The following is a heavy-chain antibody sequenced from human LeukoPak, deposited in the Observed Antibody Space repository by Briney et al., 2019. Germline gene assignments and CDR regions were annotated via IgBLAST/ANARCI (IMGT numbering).Heavy chain of an antibody. J-gene: IGHJ4*02. CDR1: GFTFSSYS. V-gene: IGHV3-21*01. Sequence: GGSLRLSCAASGFTFSSYSMNWVRQAPGRGLEWDSSFSTSSSYIYYADSVKGRFIISRDNAKNSLYLQMNSLRVEDTAVYFCARGVQDYYDSSGYLDYWGQGTLVTVSS. CDR2: FSTSSSYI. D-gene: IGHD3-22*01. CDR3: ARGVQDYYDSSGYLDY.